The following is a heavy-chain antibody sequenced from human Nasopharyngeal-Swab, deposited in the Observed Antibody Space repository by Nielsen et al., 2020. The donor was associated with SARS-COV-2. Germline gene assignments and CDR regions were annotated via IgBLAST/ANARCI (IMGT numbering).Heavy chain of an antibody. CDR3: ARDLLTLYYYDSSGYPHWFDP. D-gene: IGHD3-22*01. Sequence: ETLSLTCAASGFTFSSYWMSWARQAPGKGLEWVANIKQDGSEKYYVDSVKGRFTISRDNAKNSLYLQMNSLRAEDTAVYYCARDLLTLYYYDSSGYPHWFDPWGQGTLVTVSS. V-gene: IGHV3-7*01. CDR1: GFTFSSYW. J-gene: IGHJ5*02. CDR2: IKQDGSEK.